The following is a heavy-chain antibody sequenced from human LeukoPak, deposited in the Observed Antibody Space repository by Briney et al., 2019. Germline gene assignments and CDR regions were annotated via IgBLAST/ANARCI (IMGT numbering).Heavy chain of an antibody. J-gene: IGHJ3*02. CDR3: ARDLPYYYDSSGYYLGAFDI. CDR1: GGSISSYY. V-gene: IGHV4-59*01. D-gene: IGHD3-22*01. Sequence: PSETLSLTCTVGGGSISSYYWSWIRQPAGKGLEWIGFIYYSGCTNYNPSLKSQVTISVDTSKNQFSLKLSSVTAADTAVYYCARDLPYYYDSSGYYLGAFDIWGQGTMVTVSS. CDR2: IYYSGCT.